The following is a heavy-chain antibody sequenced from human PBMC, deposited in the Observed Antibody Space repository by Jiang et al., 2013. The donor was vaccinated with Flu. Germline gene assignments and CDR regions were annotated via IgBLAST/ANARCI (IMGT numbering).Heavy chain of an antibody. CDR3: ARGTYYYDSSGRPHYFDY. CDR1: GYSFTSYW. J-gene: IGHJ4*02. CDR2: IYPGDSDT. V-gene: IGHV5-51*01. D-gene: IGHD3-22*01. Sequence: CKGSGYSFTSYWIGWVRQMPGKGLEWMGIIYPGDSDTRYSPSFQGQVTISADKSISTAYLQWSSLKASDTAMYYCARGTYYYDSSGRPHYFDYWGQGPWSPSPQ.